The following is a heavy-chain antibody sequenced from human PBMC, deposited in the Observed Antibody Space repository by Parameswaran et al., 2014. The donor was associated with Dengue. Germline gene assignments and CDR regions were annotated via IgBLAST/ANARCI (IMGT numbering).Heavy chain of an antibody. V-gene: IGHV1-18*01. D-gene: IGHD4-11*01. J-gene: IGHJ6*02. CDR2: ISAYNGNT. Sequence: WVRQAPGQGLEWMGWISAYNGNTNYAQKLQGRVTMTTDTSTSTAYMELRSLRSDDTAVYYCASNDYSNYVDAVRYYYYGMDVWGQGTTVTVSS. CDR3: ASNDYSNYVDAVRYYYYGMDV.